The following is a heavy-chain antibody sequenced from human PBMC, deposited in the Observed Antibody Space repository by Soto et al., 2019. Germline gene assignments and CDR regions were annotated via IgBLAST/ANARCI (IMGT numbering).Heavy chain of an antibody. Sequence: PSETLSLTCTVSGGSLNSYYWTWIRQSPGKGLEWIGYVSSTGSTNHNPSLKSRLTMSLDTSTNEVSLSLTSVTAADAAVYFCARFSPPRKSYDSNPGWFDPWGQGTMVTVSS. D-gene: IGHD3-22*01. CDR3: ARFSPPRKSYDSNPGWFDP. V-gene: IGHV4-59*01. J-gene: IGHJ5*01. CDR2: VSSTGST. CDR1: GGSLNSYY.